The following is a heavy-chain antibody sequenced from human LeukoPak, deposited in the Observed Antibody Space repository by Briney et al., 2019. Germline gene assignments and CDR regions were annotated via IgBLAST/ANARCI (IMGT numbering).Heavy chain of an antibody. CDR3: ARVGYYDSSGPGVDP. CDR1: GGSISSGGYY. D-gene: IGHD3-22*01. J-gene: IGHJ5*02. CDR2: IYYSGST. Sequence: SQTLSLTCTVSGGSISSGGYYWSWIRQYPGKGLEWIGYIYYSGSTYYNPSLKSRVTISVDTSKNQFSLKLSSVTAADTAVYYCARVGYYDSSGPGVDPWGQGTLVTVSS. V-gene: IGHV4-31*03.